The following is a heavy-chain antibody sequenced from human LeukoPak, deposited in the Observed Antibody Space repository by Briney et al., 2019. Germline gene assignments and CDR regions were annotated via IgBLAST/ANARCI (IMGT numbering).Heavy chain of an antibody. CDR2: IYYSGST. Sequence: SETLSLTCTVSGGSISSGGYYWSWIRQHPGKGLEWIGYIYYSGSTYYNPSLKSRVTISVDTSKNQFSLKLSSVTAADTAVYYCAVRGPRISHYWGQGTLVTVSS. V-gene: IGHV4-31*03. CDR1: GGSISSGGYY. J-gene: IGHJ4*02. CDR3: AVRGPRISHY. D-gene: IGHD2-15*01.